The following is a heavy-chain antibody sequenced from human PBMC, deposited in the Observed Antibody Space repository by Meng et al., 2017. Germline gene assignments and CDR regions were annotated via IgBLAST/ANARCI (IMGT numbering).Heavy chain of an antibody. CDR2: NNSDGSST. Sequence: GAALMISCAASGFTFSSYWMHWVRQAPRKGLVWVSRNNSDGSSTSYADSVKGRFTISRDNAKNTLYLQMNSLSAEDTAVYYCAREIVVVPAASYYYGMDVWGQGTTVTVSS. CDR1: GFTFSSYW. J-gene: IGHJ6*02. V-gene: IGHV3-74*01. CDR3: AREIVVVPAASYYYGMDV. D-gene: IGHD2-2*01.